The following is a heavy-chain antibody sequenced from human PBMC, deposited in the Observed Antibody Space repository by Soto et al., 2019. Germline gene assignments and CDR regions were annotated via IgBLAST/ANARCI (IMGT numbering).Heavy chain of an antibody. J-gene: IGHJ4*02. CDR1: GGSISSSSYY. V-gene: IGHV4-39*01. Sequence: SETLSLTCTVSGGSISSSSYYWGWIRQPPGKGLEWIGSIYYSGSTYYNPSLKSRVTIPVDTSKNQFSLKLSSVTAADTAVYYCARTDSSGYYYLGYPFDYWGQGTLVTVSS. D-gene: IGHD3-22*01. CDR3: ARTDSSGYYYLGYPFDY. CDR2: IYYSGST.